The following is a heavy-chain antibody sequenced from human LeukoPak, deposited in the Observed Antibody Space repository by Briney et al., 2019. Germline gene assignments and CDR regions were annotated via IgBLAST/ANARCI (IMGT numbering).Heavy chain of an antibody. CDR1: GFTFTSYS. Sequence: GGSPRLSCAASGFTFTSYSMNWVRQAPGKGLEWVSSISSSSSYIYYADSVKGRSTISRDNAKNSLYLQMNSLRAEDTAVYYCARAYGASYYFDYWGQGILVTVSS. V-gene: IGHV3-21*01. D-gene: IGHD4-17*01. CDR2: ISSSSSYI. CDR3: ARAYGASYYFDY. J-gene: IGHJ4*02.